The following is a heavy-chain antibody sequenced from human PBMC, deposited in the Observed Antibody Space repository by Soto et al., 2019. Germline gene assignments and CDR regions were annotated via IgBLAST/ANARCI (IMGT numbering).Heavy chain of an antibody. Sequence: ASVKVSCKASGGTFSSYAISWVRQAPGQGLEWMGGIIPIFGTANYAQKFQGRVTITADESTSTAYMELSSLRSEDTAVYYCATGITPTRHYYDFWSGYYPGLDYWGQGTLVTVSS. V-gene: IGHV1-69*13. CDR1: GGTFSSYA. CDR2: IIPIFGTA. D-gene: IGHD3-3*01. J-gene: IGHJ4*02. CDR3: ATGITPTRHYYDFWSGYYPGLDY.